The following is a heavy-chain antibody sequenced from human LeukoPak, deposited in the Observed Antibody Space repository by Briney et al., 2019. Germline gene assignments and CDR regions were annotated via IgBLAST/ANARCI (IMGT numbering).Heavy chain of an antibody. CDR3: AGQAPPQDIQGGNWFDP. Sequence: PSETLSLTCAVYGGSFSGYYWSWIRQPPGKGLEWIGEINHSGSTNYNPSLKSRVTISVDTSKNQFSLKLSSVTAADTAVYYCAGQAPPQDIQGGNWFDPWGQGTLVTVSS. CDR1: GGSFSGYY. J-gene: IGHJ5*02. V-gene: IGHV4-34*01. D-gene: IGHD2-15*01. CDR2: INHSGST.